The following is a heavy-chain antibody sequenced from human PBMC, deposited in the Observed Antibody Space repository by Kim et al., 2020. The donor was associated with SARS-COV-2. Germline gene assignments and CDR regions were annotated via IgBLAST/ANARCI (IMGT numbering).Heavy chain of an antibody. D-gene: IGHD3-10*01. J-gene: IGHJ4*02. Sequence: GGSLRLSCAASGFTFSSYSMNWVRQAPGKGLEWVSSISSSSSYIYYADSVKGRFTISRDNAKNSLYLQMNSLRAEDTAVYYCARGYYGSGSYYSRGPSDYWGQGTLVTVSS. CDR3: ARGYYGSGSYYSRGPSDY. CDR1: GFTFSSYS. CDR2: ISSSSSYI. V-gene: IGHV3-21*01.